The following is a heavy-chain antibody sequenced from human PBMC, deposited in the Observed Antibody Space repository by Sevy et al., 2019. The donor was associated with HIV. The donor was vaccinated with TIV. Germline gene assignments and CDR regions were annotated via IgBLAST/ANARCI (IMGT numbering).Heavy chain of an antibody. CDR3: ARHSFKHGYRPHYFDY. CDR2: IYHSGST. CDR1: GRSITSKNYF. Sequence: SETLSLTCSVSGRSITSKNYFWAWIRQSPGKGLEWIGSIYHSGSTYHSPSLQSRVGISVDTSRRHFSLKLSSVTATDTAVYYCARHSFKHGYRPHYFDYWSQRTLVTVSS. J-gene: IGHJ4*02. D-gene: IGHD5-18*01. V-gene: IGHV4-39*01.